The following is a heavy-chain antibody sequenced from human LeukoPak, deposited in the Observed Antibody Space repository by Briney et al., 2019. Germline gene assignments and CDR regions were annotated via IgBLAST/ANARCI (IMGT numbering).Heavy chain of an antibody. CDR2: LSGSGSTT. V-gene: IGHV3-23*01. J-gene: IGHJ4*02. Sequence: GGSLRLSCAASGFTFSSYAMSWVRQAPGKGLEWVSTLSGSGSTTYYADSVQGRFTISRDNSKNTLYLEMNSLSPDDTAVYYCARGVEPLAANTLAYWGQGTLVTVSS. CDR3: ARGVEPLAANTLAY. CDR1: GFTFSSYA. D-gene: IGHD1-14*01.